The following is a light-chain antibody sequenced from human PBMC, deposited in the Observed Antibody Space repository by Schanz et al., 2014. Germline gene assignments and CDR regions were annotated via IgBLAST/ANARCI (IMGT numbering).Light chain of an antibody. CDR1: SSDVGGTNY. J-gene: IGLJ3*02. CDR2: DVS. V-gene: IGLV2-14*01. Sequence: QSALTQPASVSGSPGQSITLSCTGTSSDVGGTNYVSWYQQHPGKVPKLMIYDVSNRPSGVSNRFSGSKSGNTASLTISGLQAEDEADYYCNSFTSSHTHVFGGGTKLTVL. CDR3: NSFTSSHTHV.